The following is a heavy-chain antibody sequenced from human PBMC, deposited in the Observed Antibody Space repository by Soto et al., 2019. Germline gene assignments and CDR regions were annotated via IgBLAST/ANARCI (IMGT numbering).Heavy chain of an antibody. CDR2: ISSSSSTI. V-gene: IGHV3-48*01. D-gene: IGHD4-4*01. J-gene: IGHJ6*03. CDR3: ARVSGSNYDYYYYYYMDV. Sequence: PGGSLRLSCAPSGFTFSTYSMNWFRQTPGKGLEWVSYISSSSSTIYYADSVKGRFTISRDNAKNSLYLQMNSLRAEDTAVYYCARVSGSNYDYYYYYYMDVWGKGTTVTVSS. CDR1: GFTFSTYS.